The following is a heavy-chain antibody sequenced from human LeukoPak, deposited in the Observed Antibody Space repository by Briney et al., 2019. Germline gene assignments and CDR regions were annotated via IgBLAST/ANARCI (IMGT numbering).Heavy chain of an antibody. Sequence: SETLSLTCAVYGGSFSGYYWSWMRQPPGKGLEWIGYIYYSGSTNYNPSLKSRVTISVDTSKNQFSLKLSSVTAADTAVYYCAREAYSSGWQFLDYWGQGTLVTVSS. V-gene: IGHV4-59*01. CDR1: GGSFSGYY. CDR2: IYYSGST. J-gene: IGHJ4*02. CDR3: AREAYSSGWQFLDY. D-gene: IGHD6-19*01.